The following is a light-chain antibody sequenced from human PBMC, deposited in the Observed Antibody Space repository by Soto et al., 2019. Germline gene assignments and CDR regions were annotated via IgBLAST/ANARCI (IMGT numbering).Light chain of an antibody. V-gene: IGLV7-43*01. CDR2: SSS. CDR1: TGAVTSGYS. CDR3: LLYYDGTYV. Sequence: QAVVTQEPSLTVSPGGTVTLTCASSTGAVTSGYSPNWIQQKPGQAPRALVSSSSKKHAWTPARFSGSLLGGTAALPLSGVQPAEQAEYYCLLYYDGTYVFGTGTKVTV. J-gene: IGLJ1*01.